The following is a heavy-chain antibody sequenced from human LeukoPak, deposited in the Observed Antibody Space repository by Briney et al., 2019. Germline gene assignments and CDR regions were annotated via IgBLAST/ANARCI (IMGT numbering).Heavy chain of an antibody. V-gene: IGHV4-61*08. Sequence: SETLSLTYTVSGGSISSGGYYWSWIRQPPGKGLEWIGYIYYSGSTNYNPSLKSRVTISVDTSKNQFSLKLSSVTAADTAVYYCARLVTAGQYGGNSLDYWGQGTLVTVSS. J-gene: IGHJ4*02. D-gene: IGHD4-23*01. CDR3: ARLVTAGQYGGNSLDY. CDR1: GGSISSGGYY. CDR2: IYYSGST.